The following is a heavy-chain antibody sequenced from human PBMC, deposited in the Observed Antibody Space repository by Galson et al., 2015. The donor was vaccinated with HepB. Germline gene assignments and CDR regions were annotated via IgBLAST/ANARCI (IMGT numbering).Heavy chain of an antibody. Sequence: QSGAEVKKPGESLRISCKGSEYSFTTQWISWVRQTPGKGLEWMGRIDPSDSYTRYSPSFQGHVTISVDKSISTAYLRWSSLKASNTAMYYCTRHMVTSPFDYWGQGTLVTVSS. V-gene: IGHV5-10-1*01. CDR1: EYSFTTQW. D-gene: IGHD2-21*02. CDR2: IDPSDSYT. J-gene: IGHJ4*02. CDR3: TRHMVTSPFDY.